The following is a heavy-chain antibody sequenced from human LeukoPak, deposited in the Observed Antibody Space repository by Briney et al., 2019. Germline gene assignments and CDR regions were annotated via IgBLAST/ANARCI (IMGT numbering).Heavy chain of an antibody. V-gene: IGHV3-23*01. CDR3: ARDSTTDAFDI. CDR1: GFTFTTYA. D-gene: IGHD4-11*01. CDR2: ISGSGHST. Sequence: GGSLRLSCAASGFTFTTYAMRWVRQAPGKGLEWVSPISGSGHSTYYADSVKGRFTISRDISKITLYLLMNSLRAEDTAVYYCARDSTTDAFDIWGQGTMVTVSS. J-gene: IGHJ3*02.